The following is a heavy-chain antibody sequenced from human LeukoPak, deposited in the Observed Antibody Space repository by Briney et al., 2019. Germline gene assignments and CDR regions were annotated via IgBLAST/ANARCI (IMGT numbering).Heavy chain of an antibody. Sequence: GGSLRLSCAASGLTFIYNWMHWVRQAPGKGLVWVSRISSDGRTTHYADSVKGRFTISRDSAKNTLFLQMNDLRAEDTAVYYCLGYYSGSPNWGQGTLVTVSS. CDR2: ISSDGRTT. CDR3: LGYYSGSPN. D-gene: IGHD3-10*01. CDR1: GLTFIYNW. V-gene: IGHV3-74*01. J-gene: IGHJ4*02.